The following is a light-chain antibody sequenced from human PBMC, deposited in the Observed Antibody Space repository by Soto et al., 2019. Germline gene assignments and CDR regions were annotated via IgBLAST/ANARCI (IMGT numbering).Light chain of an antibody. J-gene: IGKJ1*01. Sequence: EIKMAQSPDTLSVSPGERATLSCRASQSISSKLAWYQQKPGQPPRLLIYDSSTRATGFPDRFSGSGSGTDFTLTIIRLEPEDFAVYYCQQYDISPWTFGQGTKVDNK. CDR3: QQYDISPWT. CDR1: QSISSK. V-gene: IGKV3D-15*01. CDR2: DSS.